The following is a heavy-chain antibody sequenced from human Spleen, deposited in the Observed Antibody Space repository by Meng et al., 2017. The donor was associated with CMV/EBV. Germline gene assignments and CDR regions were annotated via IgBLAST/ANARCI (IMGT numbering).Heavy chain of an antibody. V-gene: IGHV3-7*01. CDR1: GFIFSSYT. Sequence: GGSLRLSCTASGFIFSSYTMSWVRQAPGKGLEWVANIKEDGTEKNYVDSVKGRFTISRDNVKNSVYLQMNSLRADDTAVYYCAKVGSSTRLERDWGQGTLVTVSS. J-gene: IGHJ4*02. CDR3: AKVGSSTRLERD. D-gene: IGHD1-1*01. CDR2: IKEDGTEK.